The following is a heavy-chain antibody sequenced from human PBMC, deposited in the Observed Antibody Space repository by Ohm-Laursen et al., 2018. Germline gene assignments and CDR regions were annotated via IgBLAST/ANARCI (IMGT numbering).Heavy chain of an antibody. D-gene: IGHD1-26*01. Sequence: SLRLSCAASRLTLSSYAMIWVRQAPGKGLEWVSAISGSIDRTYYADSVKGRVTISRDNSKNTVSLQMNSLRVDDTAVYYCARYNSGRSDYWGQGTLVTVPS. CDR2: ISGSIDRT. CDR3: ARYNSGRSDY. V-gene: IGHV3-23*01. CDR1: RLTLSSYA. J-gene: IGHJ4*02.